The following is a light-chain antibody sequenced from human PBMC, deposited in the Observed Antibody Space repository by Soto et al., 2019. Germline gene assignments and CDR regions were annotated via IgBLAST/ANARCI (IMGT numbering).Light chain of an antibody. J-gene: IGLJ3*02. CDR1: SSNIGSDS. CDR2: RNN. Sequence: QSVLTQPPSASGTPGQRVTISCSGSSSNIGSDSVNWYQQLPGTAPKLLIYRNNQRPSGVPDRFSGSKSGSSASLAISGLQSEDEAAYYCSAWDDSLNGWVFGGGTKLTVL. CDR3: SAWDDSLNGWV. V-gene: IGLV1-44*01.